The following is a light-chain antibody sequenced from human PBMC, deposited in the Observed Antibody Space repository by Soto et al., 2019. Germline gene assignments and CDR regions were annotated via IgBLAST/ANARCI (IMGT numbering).Light chain of an antibody. Sequence: QSVLTQPASVSGSPGQSITISCTGTSSDVGGYNYVSWYQQHPGKAPKLMIYDVSNRPSGVSNRFSGSKSGNTASLTISGLQAEDEADYYCSSYTSSSTLEGYVFGTGTKVT. J-gene: IGLJ1*01. CDR1: SSDVGGYNY. V-gene: IGLV2-14*01. CDR2: DVS. CDR3: SSYTSSSTLEGYV.